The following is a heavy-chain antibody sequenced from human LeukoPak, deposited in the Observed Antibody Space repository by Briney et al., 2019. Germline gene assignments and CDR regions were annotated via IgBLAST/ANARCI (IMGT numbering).Heavy chain of an antibody. CDR3: ARRSGVLDSRDSRYYFDH. J-gene: IGHJ4*02. D-gene: IGHD3-22*01. CDR1: GGSISSHY. Sequence: PSETLSLTCIVSGGSISSHYWSWFRQPPGKGLEYIAYIYYSGSTDYNPSLKSRVTISLDTSKNQFSPNLTSVTAADTAVYYCARRSGVLDSRDSRYYFDHWGQGTLVTVSS. V-gene: IGHV4-59*11. CDR2: IYYSGST.